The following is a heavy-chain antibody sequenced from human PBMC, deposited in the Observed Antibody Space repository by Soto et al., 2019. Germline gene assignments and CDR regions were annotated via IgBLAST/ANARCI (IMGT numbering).Heavy chain of an antibody. CDR3: ARGTRWIQLPEY. V-gene: IGHV4-34*01. CDR2: INHSGST. D-gene: IGHD5-18*01. J-gene: IGHJ4*02. CDR1: GGSFSGYY. Sequence: SETLSLTCAVYGGSFSGYYLSWIRQPPGKGLEWIGEINHSGSTNYNPSLKSRVTISVDTSKNQFSLKLSSVTAADTAVYYCARGTRWIQLPEYWGQGTLVTVSS.